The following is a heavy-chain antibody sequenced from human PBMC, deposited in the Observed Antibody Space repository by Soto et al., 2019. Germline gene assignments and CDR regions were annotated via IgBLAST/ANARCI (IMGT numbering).Heavy chain of an antibody. J-gene: IGHJ6*01. CDR3: SSIAETVWGWDV. D-gene: IGHD6-13*01. Sequence: EVQLVESGGGLVQPGGSLRLSCLESGFTFSSYWKCGVRKSPWKGLEGVGNLKQDGNEEYYVDSLKGRFTIYRDNAKNSMSQHMNSLRAEVAYVYDCSSIAETVWGWDVWGQWTTVGVSS. CDR1: GFTFSSYW. V-gene: IGHV3-7*01. CDR2: LKQDGNEE.